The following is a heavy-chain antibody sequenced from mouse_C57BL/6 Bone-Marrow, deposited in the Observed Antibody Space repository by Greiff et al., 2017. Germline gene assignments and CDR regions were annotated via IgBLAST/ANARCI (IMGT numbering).Heavy chain of an antibody. CDR1: GYTFTSYW. Sequence: QVQLQQPGAELVKPGASVKLSCKASGYTFTSYWMHWVKQRPGQGLEWIGMIHPNSGSTNYNEKFKSKATLTVDKSSSTAHMQLSSLTSEDSAVYYCAREEDYMVTTHWGQGTLVTVSA. J-gene: IGHJ3*01. V-gene: IGHV1-64*01. CDR2: IHPNSGST. CDR3: AREEDYMVTTH. D-gene: IGHD2-2*01.